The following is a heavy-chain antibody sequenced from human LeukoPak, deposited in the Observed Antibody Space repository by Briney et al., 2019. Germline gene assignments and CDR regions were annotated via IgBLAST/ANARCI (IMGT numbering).Heavy chain of an antibody. CDR3: ARDPYDSSGYHCFDY. CDR2: ISAYNGNT. D-gene: IGHD3-22*01. J-gene: IGHJ4*02. V-gene: IGHV1-18*01. Sequence: EASVKVSCKASGYSFISYGISWVRQAPGQGLEWMGWISAYNGNTNYAQKLQGRVTMTTDTSTSTAYMELRSLRSDDTAVYYCARDPYDSSGYHCFDYWGQGTLVTVSS. CDR1: GYSFISYG.